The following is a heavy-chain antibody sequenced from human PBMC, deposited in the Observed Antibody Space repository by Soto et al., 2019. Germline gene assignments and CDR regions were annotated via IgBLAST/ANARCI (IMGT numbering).Heavy chain of an antibody. CDR1: GGPINSGGYY. Sequence: QVQLQESGPGLVKPSQTLSLTCTVPGGPINSGGYYWSWIRQHPGKGLEWIGYISYSGSSGVAYYDPSLRTRVTISVATSNSQYSLHLNSATAEDTPVYYCARGRSSGYNPHYHYALDVWGQGTKVTVS. V-gene: IGHV4-31*03. CDR3: ARGRSSGYNPHYHYALDV. D-gene: IGHD5-12*01. CDR2: ISYSGSSGVA. J-gene: IGHJ6*02.